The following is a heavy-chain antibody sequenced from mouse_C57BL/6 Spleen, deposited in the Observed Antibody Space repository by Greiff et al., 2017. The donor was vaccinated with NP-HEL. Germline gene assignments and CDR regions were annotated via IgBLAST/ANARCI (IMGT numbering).Heavy chain of an antibody. CDR2: ISYDGSN. Sequence: EVQLQESGPGLVKPSQSLSLTCSVTGYSITSGYYWNWIRQFPGNKLEWMGYISYDGSNNYNPSLKNRISITRDTSKNQFFLKLNSVTTEDTATYYCARGDYYGSSSEAMDYWGQGTSVTVSS. CDR3: ARGDYYGSSSEAMDY. D-gene: IGHD1-1*01. V-gene: IGHV3-6*01. CDR1: GYSITSGYY. J-gene: IGHJ4*01.